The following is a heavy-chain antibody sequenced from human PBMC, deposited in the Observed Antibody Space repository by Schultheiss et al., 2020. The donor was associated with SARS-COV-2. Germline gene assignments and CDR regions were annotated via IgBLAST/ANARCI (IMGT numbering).Heavy chain of an antibody. CDR1: GYSFTSYW. Sequence: GSLRLSCKGSGYSFTSYWIGWVRQMPGKGLEWMGIIYPGDSDTRYSPSFQGQVTISADKSISTAYLQWSSLKASDTAMYYCARFPRARGTGQDYWGQGTLVTVSS. V-gene: IGHV5-51*01. CDR3: ARFPRARGTGQDY. CDR2: IYPGDSDT. J-gene: IGHJ4*02. D-gene: IGHD3-16*01.